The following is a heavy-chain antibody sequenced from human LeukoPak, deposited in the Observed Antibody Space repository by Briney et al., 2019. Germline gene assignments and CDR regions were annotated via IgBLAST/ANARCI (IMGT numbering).Heavy chain of an antibody. CDR1: GFTFSSYS. CDR3: ARGIAAAMVGGVMDY. V-gene: IGHV3-21*01. CDR2: ISSSSSYI. J-gene: IGHJ4*02. D-gene: IGHD6-13*01. Sequence: GGSLRLSCAASGFTFSSYSMNWVRQAPGKGLEWVSSISSSSSYIYYADSVKGRFTISRDNAKNSLYLQMNSLRAEDTAVYYCARGIAAAMVGGVMDYWGQGTLVTVSS.